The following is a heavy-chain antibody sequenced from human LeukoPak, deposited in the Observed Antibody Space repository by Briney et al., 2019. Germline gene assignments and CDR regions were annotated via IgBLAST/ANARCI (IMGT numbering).Heavy chain of an antibody. Sequence: GGSLRLSCAASGFTFSSYSMNWVRQAPGKGLEWVSSISSSSSYIYYADSVKGRFTISRDNSKNTLYLQMNSLRAEDTAVYYCARDGEYSSSSPTWGYFDLWGRGTLVTVSS. CDR1: GFTFSSYS. J-gene: IGHJ2*01. CDR2: ISSSSSYI. CDR3: ARDGEYSSSSPTWGYFDL. D-gene: IGHD6-6*01. V-gene: IGHV3-21*01.